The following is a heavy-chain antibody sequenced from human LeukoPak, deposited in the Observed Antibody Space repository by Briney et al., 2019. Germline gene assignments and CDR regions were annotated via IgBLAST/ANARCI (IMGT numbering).Heavy chain of an antibody. CDR3: AGGGDY. D-gene: IGHD2-15*01. CDR2: ISGSGGNT. V-gene: IGHV3-23*01. Sequence: PGGSLRLSCAASGFTFPNYVMSWVRQAPGKGLEWVSGISGSGGNTYYADSVKGRFTISRDNSKNTLYLQMNSLRAEDTALYYCAGGGDYWGQGTLVTVSS. CDR1: GFTFPNYV. J-gene: IGHJ4*01.